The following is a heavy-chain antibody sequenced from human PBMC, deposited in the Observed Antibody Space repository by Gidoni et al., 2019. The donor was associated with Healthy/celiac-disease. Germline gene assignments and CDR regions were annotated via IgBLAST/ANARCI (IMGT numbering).Heavy chain of an antibody. Sequence: EVQLVESGGGLVQPGGSLSLSCAASGFTFRSYDMHWVRQATGKGLEWVSAIGTAGDTYYPGSVKGRFTISRENAKNSLYLQMNSLRAEDTAVYYCARTPFEGYCSGGSCYDWGGAFDIWGQGTMVTVSS. V-gene: IGHV3-13*01. D-gene: IGHD2-15*01. CDR2: IGTAGDT. CDR1: GFTFRSYD. CDR3: ARTPFEGYCSGGSCYDWGGAFDI. J-gene: IGHJ3*02.